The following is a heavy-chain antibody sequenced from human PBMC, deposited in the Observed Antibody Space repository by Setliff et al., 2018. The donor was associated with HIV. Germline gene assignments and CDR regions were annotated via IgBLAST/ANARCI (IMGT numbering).Heavy chain of an antibody. D-gene: IGHD2-15*01. CDR2: INTVTGNP. CDR3: ARRMEMTPIGY. J-gene: IGHJ4*02. V-gene: IGHV7-4-1*02. Sequence: ASVKVSCKASGYTFTSYAMNWVRQAPGQGLEWMGWINTVTGNPTYAQGFTGRFVFSLDTSVSTAYLQISSLKAEDSAVYYCARRMEMTPIGYWGQGTLVTSPQ. CDR1: GYTFTSYA.